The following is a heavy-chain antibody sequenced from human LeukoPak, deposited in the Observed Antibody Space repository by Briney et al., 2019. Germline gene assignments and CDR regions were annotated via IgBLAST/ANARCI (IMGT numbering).Heavy chain of an antibody. D-gene: IGHD1-14*01. CDR3: ARVGPVPYYYGMDV. CDR1: GYTFTSYD. V-gene: IGHV1-8*01. J-gene: IGHJ6*02. Sequence: ASVKVSCKASGYTFTSYDINWVRQATGQGLEWMGWMNPNSGNTGYAQKFQGRVTMTRNTSIGTAYMELSSLRSEDTAVYYCARVGPVPYYYGMDVWGQGTTVTVSS. CDR2: MNPNSGNT.